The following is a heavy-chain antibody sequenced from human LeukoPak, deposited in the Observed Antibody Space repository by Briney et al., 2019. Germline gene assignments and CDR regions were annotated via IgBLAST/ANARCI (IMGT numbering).Heavy chain of an antibody. CDR3: ARGVAAAGTSPFDY. V-gene: IGHV1-18*01. D-gene: IGHD6-13*01. CDR1: GYTFINYG. J-gene: IGHJ4*02. Sequence: GASVKVSCKASGYTFINYGITWVRQAPGQGLEWMGWISGYNGKTNYAQKFQGRVTMTTDTSTSTAYMELRSLRSDDTAVYYCARGVAAAGTSPFDYWGQGTLVTVSS. CDR2: ISGYNGKT.